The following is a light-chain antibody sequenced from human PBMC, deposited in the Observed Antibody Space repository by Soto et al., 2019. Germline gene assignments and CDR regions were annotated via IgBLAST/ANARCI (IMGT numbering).Light chain of an antibody. V-gene: IGLV2-23*01. CDR2: EGT. CDR1: SSNVGTYDL. CDR3: CSFAVGAALV. Sequence: QSALTQPASESASPGQSITISCTGTSSNVGTYDLVSWYQHHPDKAPKLIIYEGTKRPSGISSRFSGSKSGNTASLTISGLQAEDDADYYCCSFAVGAALVFGGGTKVTVL. J-gene: IGLJ2*01.